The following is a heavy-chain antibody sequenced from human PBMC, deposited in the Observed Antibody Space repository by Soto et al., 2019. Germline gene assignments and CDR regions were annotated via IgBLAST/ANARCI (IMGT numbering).Heavy chain of an antibody. V-gene: IGHV3-21*01. CDR3: ARPPVVPAAMVFYYYYMDV. CDR2: ISSCSSYI. CDR1: GFTFSSYS. J-gene: IGHJ6*03. Sequence: GGSLRLSCAASGFTFSSYSMNWVRQAPGKGLEWVSSISSCSSYIYYADSVKGRFTISRDNAKNSLYLQMNSLRAEDTAVYYCARPPVVPAAMVFYYYYMDVWGKGTTVTVSS. D-gene: IGHD2-2*01.